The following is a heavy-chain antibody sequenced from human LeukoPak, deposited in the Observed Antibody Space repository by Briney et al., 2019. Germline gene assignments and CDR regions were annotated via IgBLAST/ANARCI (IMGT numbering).Heavy chain of an antibody. CDR1: GFTVSSSY. Sequence: QPGGSLRLSCAASGFTVSSSYMSWGRQARGKGLEWVSVIYRGGSTYYADSGKGRFTISRDNSKNTLYLQMNSLRAEDTAVYYCARGGDGYNYWFDPWGQGTLVTVSS. D-gene: IGHD5-24*01. V-gene: IGHV3-53*01. J-gene: IGHJ5*02. CDR3: ARGGDGYNYWFDP. CDR2: IYRGGST.